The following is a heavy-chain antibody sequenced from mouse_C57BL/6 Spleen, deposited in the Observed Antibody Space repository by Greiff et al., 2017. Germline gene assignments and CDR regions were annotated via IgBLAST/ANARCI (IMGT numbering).Heavy chain of an antibody. J-gene: IGHJ3*01. Sequence: EVKLMESGPELVKPGASVKIPCKASGYTFTDYNMDWVKQSHGKSLEWIGDINPNNGGTIYNQTFKGKATLTVDKSSSTAYMELRSLTSEDTAVYYCTRGGYCGSSPGWFAYWGQGTLVTVSA. D-gene: IGHD1-1*01. CDR3: TRGGYCGSSPGWFAY. CDR1: GYTFTDYN. CDR2: INPNNGGT. V-gene: IGHV1-18*01.